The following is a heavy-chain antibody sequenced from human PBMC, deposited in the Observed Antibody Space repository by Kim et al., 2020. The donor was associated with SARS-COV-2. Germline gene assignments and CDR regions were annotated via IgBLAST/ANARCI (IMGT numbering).Heavy chain of an antibody. CDR1: GFNSSNYA. CDR2: ISGIGGGT. J-gene: IGHJ5*02. Sequence: GGSLRLSCAASGFNSSNYAMSWVRQAPGKGLEWVSLISGIGGGTYYADAVKGRFAISRDNSKNMVYLQMNSLRADDTAVYYCAKNAWHGGGWSGPWGRGTQVTVSS. V-gene: IGHV3-23*01. CDR3: AKNAWHGGGWSGP. D-gene: IGHD3-10*01.